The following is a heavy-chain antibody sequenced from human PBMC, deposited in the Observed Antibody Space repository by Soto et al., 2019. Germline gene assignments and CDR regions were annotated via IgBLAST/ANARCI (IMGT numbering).Heavy chain of an antibody. Sequence: QVQLVQSGAEVKKPGASVKVSCKASGYTFTSYGITWVRQAPGQGLEWMGWISAYNGNTNYAQKLQGRVTMTTDTSTSTACMELRSLRSDDTGVYYCAGVLDSYMAYYMDVWGKGTTVTVSS. CDR1: GYTFTSYG. D-gene: IGHD2-15*01. CDR2: ISAYNGNT. J-gene: IGHJ6*03. CDR3: AGVLDSYMAYYMDV. V-gene: IGHV1-18*01.